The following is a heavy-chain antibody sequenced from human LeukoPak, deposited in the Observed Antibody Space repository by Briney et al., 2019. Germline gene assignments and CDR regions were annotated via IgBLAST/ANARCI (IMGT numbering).Heavy chain of an antibody. V-gene: IGHV3-30-3*01. CDR1: GFTFSSYA. J-gene: IGHJ4*02. CDR3: AMYCSGGRCRDY. D-gene: IGHD2-15*01. Sequence: GGSLRLSCAASGFTFSSYAMHWVRQAPGKGLEWVAVISYDGSNKYYADSVKGRFTISRDNSKNTLYLQMNSLRAEDTAVYYCAMYCSGGRCRDYWGQGTLVTVSS. CDR2: ISYDGSNK.